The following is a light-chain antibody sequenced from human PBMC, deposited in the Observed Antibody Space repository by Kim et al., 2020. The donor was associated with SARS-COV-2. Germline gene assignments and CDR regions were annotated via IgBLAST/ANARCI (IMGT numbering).Light chain of an antibody. Sequence: SVAPGQKAKITCSGDKLGDKYAFWYQQQPGQSPVLLIYQDTKRPSGIPERFSGSNSGITATLTISETQTMDEADYYCQAWDRSTAVFGGGTQLTVL. V-gene: IGLV3-1*01. J-gene: IGLJ3*02. CDR1: KLGDKY. CDR2: QDT. CDR3: QAWDRSTAV.